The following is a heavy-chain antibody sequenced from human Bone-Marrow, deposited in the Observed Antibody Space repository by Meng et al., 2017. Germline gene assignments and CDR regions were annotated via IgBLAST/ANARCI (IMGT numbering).Heavy chain of an antibody. J-gene: IGHJ3*02. D-gene: IGHD6-19*01. CDR1: GFTFSSYA. CDR3: AREDSSGWYMGSYAFDI. V-gene: IGHV3-30*01. CDR2: ISYDGSNK. Sequence: GESLKISCAASGFTFSSYAMHWVRQAPGKGLEWVAVISYDGSNKYYADSVKGRFTISRDNSKNTLYLQMNSLRAEDTAVYYCAREDSSGWYMGSYAFDIWGQGTMVTVSS.